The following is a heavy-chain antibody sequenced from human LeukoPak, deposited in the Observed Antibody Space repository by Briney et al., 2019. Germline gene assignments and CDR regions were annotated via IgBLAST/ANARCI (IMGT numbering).Heavy chain of an antibody. J-gene: IGHJ5*02. D-gene: IGHD3-3*01. CDR1: GFTFSSNY. CDR2: IYSGGST. Sequence: GGSLRLSCAASGFTFSSNYMSWVRQAPGKGLEWVSVIYSGGSTNYEDSVKGRLTISRDNSKNTLYLQMNTLTAEDTAGYYCARPLRSFLRYLWGRGTLVTVSS. V-gene: IGHV3-66*04. CDR3: ARPLRSFLRYL.